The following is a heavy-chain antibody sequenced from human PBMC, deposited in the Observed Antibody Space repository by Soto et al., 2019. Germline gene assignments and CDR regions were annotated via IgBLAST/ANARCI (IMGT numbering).Heavy chain of an antibody. J-gene: IGHJ4*02. D-gene: IGHD6-13*01. Sequence: SQTLSLTCAISGDSVSSNSAAWNWIRQSPSRGLEWLGRTYYRSKWYNDYAVSVKSRITINPDPSKNQFSLQLSSVTAADTAVYYCARHGIRSQQLETRKGGKTRRTPPTGSFWSQGTLVTVSS. CDR1: GDSVSSNSAA. V-gene: IGHV6-1*01. CDR3: ARHGIRSQQLETRKGGKTRRTPPTGSF. CDR2: TYYRSKWYN.